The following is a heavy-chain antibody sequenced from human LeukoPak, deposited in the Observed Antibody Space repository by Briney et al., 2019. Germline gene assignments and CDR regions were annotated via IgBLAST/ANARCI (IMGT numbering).Heavy chain of an antibody. J-gene: IGHJ4*02. Sequence: PGGSLRLSCAASGFTFSSYAMSWVRQAPGKGLEWVSSINPTDGTTFYADSVKGRFTISRDNSKNTLFLQMNSLRAEDTAIYYCAKERSVAGTAFDYWGQGTLVTVSS. V-gene: IGHV3-23*01. CDR1: GFTFSSYA. D-gene: IGHD6-19*01. CDR2: INPTDGTT. CDR3: AKERSVAGTAFDY.